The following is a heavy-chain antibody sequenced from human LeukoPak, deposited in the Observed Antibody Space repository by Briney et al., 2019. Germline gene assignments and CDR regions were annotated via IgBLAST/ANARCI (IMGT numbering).Heavy chain of an antibody. J-gene: IGHJ3*02. CDR3: ARDHMIVVAYDAFDI. CDR2: ISAYNGNT. Sequence: ASVKVSCKASGYTITSYGISWVRQAPGQGLEWMGWISAYNGNTNYAQKLQGRVTMTTDTSTSTAYMELRSLRSDDTAVYYCARDHMIVVAYDAFDIWGQGTMVTVSS. V-gene: IGHV1-18*01. D-gene: IGHD3-22*01. CDR1: GYTITSYG.